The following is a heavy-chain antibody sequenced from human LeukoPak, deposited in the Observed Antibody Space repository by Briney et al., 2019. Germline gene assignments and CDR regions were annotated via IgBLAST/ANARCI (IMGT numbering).Heavy chain of an antibody. Sequence: SETLSLTCTVSGVSINNYYWSWIRQPPGKALEWIGYIYKSGSTNYNPSLKSRVTISIDTSKNQFSLKLSSVTAADTAVYYCARRRGDGYSDYWGQGTLVTVSS. V-gene: IGHV4-59*08. CDR2: IYKSGST. J-gene: IGHJ4*02. D-gene: IGHD5-24*01. CDR1: GVSINNYY. CDR3: ARRRGDGYSDY.